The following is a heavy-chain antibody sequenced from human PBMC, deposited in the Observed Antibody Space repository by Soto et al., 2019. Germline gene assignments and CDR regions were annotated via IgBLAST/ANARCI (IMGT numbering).Heavy chain of an antibody. J-gene: IGHJ6*03. CDR1: GGSFSGYY. Sequence: SETLSLTCAVYGGSFSGYYWSWIRQPPGKGLEWIGEINHSGSTNYNPSLKSRVTISVDTSKNQFSLKLSSVTAADTAVYYCARGQGATIFGVVTYDYYYYYYMVVWGKGTTVTSP. CDR3: ARGQGATIFGVVTYDYYYYYYMVV. D-gene: IGHD3-3*01. V-gene: IGHV4-34*01. CDR2: INHSGST.